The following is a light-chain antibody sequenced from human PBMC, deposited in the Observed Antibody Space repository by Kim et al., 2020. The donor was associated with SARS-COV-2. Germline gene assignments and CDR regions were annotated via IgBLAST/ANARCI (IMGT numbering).Light chain of an antibody. V-gene: IGLV2-14*03. CDR1: SSDVGGYNY. Sequence: GQSISISCTGTSSDVGGYNYVSWYQQHPGKVPKLMIYDVYNRPSGVSDRFSGSKSGNTAFLTISGLQAEDEADYYCNSFTSGSTWVFGGGTKLTVL. J-gene: IGLJ3*02. CDR2: DVY. CDR3: NSFTSGSTWV.